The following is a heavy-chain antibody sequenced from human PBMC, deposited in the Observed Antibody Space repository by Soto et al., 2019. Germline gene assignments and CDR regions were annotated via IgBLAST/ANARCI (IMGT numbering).Heavy chain of an antibody. V-gene: IGHV3-48*01. J-gene: IGHJ4*02. D-gene: IGHD5-12*01. CDR2: ISSSGSTT. CDR3: ATQFSVYRGIFDY. CDR1: GFTFSSYS. Sequence: EVQLVESGGGLVQPGGSLRLSCAASGFTFSSYSMNWVRQAPGKGLEWISDISSSGSTTYYADSVKGRFTISRDNAKNSLYLQMNSLRAEDTAVYYCATQFSVYRGIFDYWGQGSLVTVSS.